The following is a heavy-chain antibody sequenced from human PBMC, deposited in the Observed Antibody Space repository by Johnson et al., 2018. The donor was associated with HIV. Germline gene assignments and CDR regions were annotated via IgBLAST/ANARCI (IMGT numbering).Heavy chain of an antibody. CDR1: GFTFSSYG. V-gene: IGHV3-33*06. CDR3: AKEAGGWYHEGDALDI. D-gene: IGHD6-19*01. Sequence: QMQLVESGGGVVQPGRSLRLSCAASGFTFSSYGMHWVRQAPGTGLEWVAVMWYDGSNKYYADSVKGRFTIFRDNSKNTLYLQMNSLRAEDTAVYYCAKEAGGWYHEGDALDIWGQGTMVTVSS. CDR2: MWYDGSNK. J-gene: IGHJ3*02.